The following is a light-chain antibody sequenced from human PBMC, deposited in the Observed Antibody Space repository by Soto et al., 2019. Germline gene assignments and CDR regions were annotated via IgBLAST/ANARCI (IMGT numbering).Light chain of an antibody. CDR3: LQHYRYPRT. J-gene: IGKJ1*01. V-gene: IGKV1-5*01. CDR2: GAS. Sequence: DIQMTQSPSTLSASVGDRVTITCRASQSISSWLAWYQQKPGKAPKLLIYGASTLQSGVPSRFSGSGSGTEFTLTISSLQAEDFATYYCLQHYRYPRTFGQGTKV. CDR1: QSISSW.